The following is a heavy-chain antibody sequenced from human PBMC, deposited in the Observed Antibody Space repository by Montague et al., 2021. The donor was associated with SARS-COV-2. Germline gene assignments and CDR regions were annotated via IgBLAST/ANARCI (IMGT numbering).Heavy chain of an antibody. V-gene: IGHV4-39*01. J-gene: IGHJ4*02. CDR2: LFYSGSS. CDR1: GGSISSSNYY. Sequence: SETLSLTCTVAGGSISSSNYYWGWIRQPPGKGLEWIGSLFYSGSSFYNPSLQSRVTISVDTSKNRFSLRLSSVTAADTAVYYCVAEWLAINYLDFWGQGTLGTVSS. D-gene: IGHD6-19*01. CDR3: VAEWLAINYLDF.